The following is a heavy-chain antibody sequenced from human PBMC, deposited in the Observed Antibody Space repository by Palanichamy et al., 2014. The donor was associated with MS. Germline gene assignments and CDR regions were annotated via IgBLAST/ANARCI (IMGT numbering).Heavy chain of an antibody. CDR2: INAGNGNT. CDR3: ARDSCRGGGCYTPNFDY. V-gene: IGHV1-3*01. CDR1: GYTFTSHV. D-gene: IGHD2-21*01. Sequence: QVHLVQSGAEVKEPGASVKVSCKTSGYTFTSHVMHWVRQAPGQRLEWMGWINAGNGNTKYSQNFQGRVTFIRDTSASTAYMELSSLRSEDTAVYYCARDSCRGGGCYTPNFDYWGQGTLVTVSS. J-gene: IGHJ4*02.